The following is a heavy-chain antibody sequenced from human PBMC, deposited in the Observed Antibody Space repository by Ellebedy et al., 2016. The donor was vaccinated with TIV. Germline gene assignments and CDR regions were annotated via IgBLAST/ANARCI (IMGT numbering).Heavy chain of an antibody. CDR3: ALISRGGVDY. CDR1: GGSISSYY. CDR2: IYYSGST. J-gene: IGHJ4*02. V-gene: IGHV4-59*01. Sequence: MPSETLSLTCTVSGGSISSYYWSWIRQPPGKGLEWIGYIYYSGSTNYNPSLKSRVTISVDTSKNQFSLKLSSVTAADTAVYYCALISRGGVDYWGQGTLVTVSS. D-gene: IGHD2-8*01.